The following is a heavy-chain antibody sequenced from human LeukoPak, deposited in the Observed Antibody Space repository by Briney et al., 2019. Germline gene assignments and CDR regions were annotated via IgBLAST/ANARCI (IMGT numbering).Heavy chain of an antibody. CDR1: GFTFSSYG. CDR2: IRYDGSNK. Sequence: GGSLRLSCAASGFTFSSYGMHWVRQAPGKGLEWVAFIRYDGSNKYYADSVKGRFTISRDNSKNTLYLQMNSLRAEDTAVYYCAKAKSRPHSESNAHPLDYWGQGTLVTVSS. V-gene: IGHV3-30*02. J-gene: IGHJ4*02. D-gene: IGHD1-26*01. CDR3: AKAKSRPHSESNAHPLDY.